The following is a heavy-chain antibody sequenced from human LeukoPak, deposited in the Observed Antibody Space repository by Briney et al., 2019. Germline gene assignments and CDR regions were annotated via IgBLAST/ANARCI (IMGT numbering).Heavy chain of an antibody. Sequence: PGGSLRLSCVVSGFTFSGYWMTWVRQAPGKGLEWVSSVSTGSRDIYYADSVKGRFTISRDSAKNSLYLQMNSLRAEDTAVYYCAREGGYCYGDSCRYFDYWGQGTLVTVSS. CDR3: AREGGYCYGDSCRYFDY. V-gene: IGHV3-21*01. D-gene: IGHD2-15*01. CDR2: VSTGSRDI. J-gene: IGHJ4*02. CDR1: GFTFSGYW.